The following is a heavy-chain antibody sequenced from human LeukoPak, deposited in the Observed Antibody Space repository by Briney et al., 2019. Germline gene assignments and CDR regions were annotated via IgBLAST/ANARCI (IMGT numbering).Heavy chain of an antibody. Sequence: PSETLSLTCTVSGGSISSYYWSWIRQPPGKGLEWIGYIYYSGSTNYNPSLKSRVTISVDTSKNQFSLKLSSVTAADTAVYYCARTDYVLDAFDIWGQGTMVTVSS. D-gene: IGHD4-17*01. V-gene: IGHV4-59*01. CDR1: GGSISSYY. CDR2: IYYSGST. J-gene: IGHJ3*02. CDR3: ARTDYVLDAFDI.